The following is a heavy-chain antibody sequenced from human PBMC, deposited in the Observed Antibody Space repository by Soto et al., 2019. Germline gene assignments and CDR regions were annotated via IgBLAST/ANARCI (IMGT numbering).Heavy chain of an antibody. CDR3: ASRDPGTSLDH. V-gene: IGHV4-4*02. Sequence: KSSETLSLTCAVSGGSFTSNNWWTWVRQPPGQGLEWIGEIYRTGSTNYNPSLKSRVTISLDKSENQFSLKVTSLTAADTAVYYCASRDPGTSLDHWGQGTLVTVSS. CDR1: GGSFTSNNW. D-gene: IGHD1-7*01. CDR2: IYRTGST. J-gene: IGHJ5*02.